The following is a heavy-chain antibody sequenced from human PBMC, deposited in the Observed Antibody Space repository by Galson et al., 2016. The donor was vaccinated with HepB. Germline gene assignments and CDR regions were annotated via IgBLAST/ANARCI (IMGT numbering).Heavy chain of an antibody. Sequence: SLRLSCAASGFTFSSYWMHWVRQAPGKGLVWVSRIKSDGRETTYADSVKGRFTITRDNAENTLYLQMNSLRADDKAVYYCASDRVFYGMDVWGQGTTVTVSS. CDR2: IKSDGRET. CDR3: ASDRVFYGMDV. D-gene: IGHD2-8*01. CDR1: GFTFSSYW. J-gene: IGHJ6*02. V-gene: IGHV3-74*01.